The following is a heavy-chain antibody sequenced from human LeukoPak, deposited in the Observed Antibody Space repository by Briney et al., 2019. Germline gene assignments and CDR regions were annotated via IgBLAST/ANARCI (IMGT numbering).Heavy chain of an antibody. CDR3: ARHCCSGPAKRVFDI. D-gene: IGHD2-15*01. J-gene: IGHJ3*02. V-gene: IGHV4-59*08. CDR2: IYYSGST. Sequence: SETLSLTCTVSGGSISSYYWSWIRQPPGKGLEWIGYIYYSGSTNYNPSLKSRVTISVDTSKNQFSLKLSSVTAADTAVYHCARHCCSGPAKRVFDIWGQGTMVTVSS. CDR1: GGSISSYY.